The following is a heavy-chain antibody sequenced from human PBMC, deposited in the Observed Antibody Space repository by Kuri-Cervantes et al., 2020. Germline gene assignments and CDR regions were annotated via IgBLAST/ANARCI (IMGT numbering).Heavy chain of an antibody. CDR1: GGSFSGYY. V-gene: IGHV4-34*01. CDR3: ASHAGTGGYNWFDP. Sequence: GSLRLSCAVYGGSFSGYYWSWIRQPPGKGLEWIGSIYYSGSTYYNPSLKSRVTISVDTSKNQFSLKLSSVTAADTAVYYCASHAGTGGYNWFDPWGQGTLVTVSS. D-gene: IGHD6-13*01. J-gene: IGHJ5*02. CDR2: IYYSGST.